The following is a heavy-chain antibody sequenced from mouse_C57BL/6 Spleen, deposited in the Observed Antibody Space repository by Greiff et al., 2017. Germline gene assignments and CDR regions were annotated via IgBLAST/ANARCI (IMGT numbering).Heavy chain of an antibody. CDR2: IHPNSGST. Sequence: QVQLQQPGAELVKPGASVKLSCKASGYTFTSYWMHWVKQRPGQGLEWIGMIHPNSGSTNYNEKFKSKATLTVDKSSSTAYMQLSSLTSEDSAVYYCARRGTVVAPDDWGQGTTLTVSS. CDR1: GYTFTSYW. V-gene: IGHV1-64*01. D-gene: IGHD1-1*01. CDR3: ARRGTVVAPDD. J-gene: IGHJ2*01.